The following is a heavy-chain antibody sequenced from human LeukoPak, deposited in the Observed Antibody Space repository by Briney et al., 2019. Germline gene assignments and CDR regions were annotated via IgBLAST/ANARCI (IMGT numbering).Heavy chain of an antibody. CDR2: IWYDGSNK. D-gene: IGHD3-22*01. CDR1: GFTFSSYG. V-gene: IGHV3-33*01. J-gene: IGHJ6*01. Sequence: GGSLRLSCAASGFTFSSYGMHWVRQAPGKGLEWVAVIWYDGSNKYYADSVKGRFTISRDNSKNTLYLQMNSLRAEGTAVYYCARDAYYYDSSGYRYYYGMDVWGQGTTVTVSS. CDR3: ARDAYYYDSSGYRYYYGMDV.